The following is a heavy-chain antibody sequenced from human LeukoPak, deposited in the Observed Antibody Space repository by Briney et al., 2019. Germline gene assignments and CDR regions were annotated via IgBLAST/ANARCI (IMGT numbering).Heavy chain of an antibody. V-gene: IGHV3-23*01. CDR1: GFTFSSYA. CDR3: AKEVVVTAIIYYFDY. Sequence: PRGSLRLSCAASGFTFSSYAMSWVRPAPGEGLEWVSAISGRGGSTYYADSVKGRFTISRDNSKNTLYLQMNSLRAEDTAVYYCAKEVVVTAIIYYFDYWGQGTLVTVSS. CDR2: ISGRGGST. J-gene: IGHJ4*02. D-gene: IGHD2-21*02.